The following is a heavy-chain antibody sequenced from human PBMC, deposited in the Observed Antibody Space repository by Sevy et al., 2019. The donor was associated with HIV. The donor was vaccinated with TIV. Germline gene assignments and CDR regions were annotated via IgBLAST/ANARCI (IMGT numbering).Heavy chain of an antibody. CDR3: ARERPIAVAGTSGLDY. CDR2: ISYDGSNK. D-gene: IGHD6-19*01. CDR1: GFTFSSYA. Sequence: GESLKISCAASGFTFSSYAMHWVRQAPGKGLEWVAVISYDGSNKYYEDSVKGRFTISRDNSKNTLYLQMNSLRAEDTAVYYCARERPIAVAGTSGLDYWGQGTLVTVSS. V-gene: IGHV3-30-3*01. J-gene: IGHJ4*02.